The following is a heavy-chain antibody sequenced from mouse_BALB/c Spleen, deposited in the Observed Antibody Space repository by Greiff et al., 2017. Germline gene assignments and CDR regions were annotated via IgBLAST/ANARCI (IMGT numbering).Heavy chain of an antibody. V-gene: IGHV5-6*01. CDR1: GFTFSSYG. Sequence: EVHLVESGGDLVKPGGSLKLSCAASGFTFSSYGMSWVRQTPDKRLEWVATISSGGSYTYYPDSVKGRFTISRDNAKNTLYLQMSSLKSEDTAMYYCAGLIYDGYYYIDYWGQGTTLTVAS. CDR2: ISSGGSYT. J-gene: IGHJ2*01. D-gene: IGHD2-3*01. CDR3: AGLIYDGYYYIDY.